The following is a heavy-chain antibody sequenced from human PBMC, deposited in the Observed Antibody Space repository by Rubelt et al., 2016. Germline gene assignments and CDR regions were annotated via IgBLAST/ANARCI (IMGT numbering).Heavy chain of an antibody. CDR3: AKGRGGSCYSGCDY. D-gene: IGHD2-15*01. CDR1: GFTFSSYA. CDR2: IRYSGGYT. J-gene: IGHJ4*02. Sequence: EVQLLESGGGLVQPGGSLRLSCAASGFTFSSYAMSWVRQAPGKGLEWVSAIRYSGGYTFYADSVKGRFTISRDNSKNTLYLQMNSLRAEDTAVYYCAKGRGGSCYSGCDYWGQGALVTVSS. V-gene: IGHV3-23*01.